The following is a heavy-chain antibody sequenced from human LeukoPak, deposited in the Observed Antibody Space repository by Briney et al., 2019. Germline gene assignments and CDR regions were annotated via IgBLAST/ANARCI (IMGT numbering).Heavy chain of an antibody. J-gene: IGHJ4*02. CDR2: IKKDGSEK. D-gene: IGHD4-17*01. CDR1: GFTFSSYW. V-gene: IGHV3-7*01. Sequence: GGSLRLSCAASGFTFSSYWMSWVRQAPGKGLEWVANIKKDGSEKYYVDSVKGRFTISRDNAKNSLYLQMNSLRAEDTAVYYCARDIRYGDYVRNFDYWGQGTLVTVSS. CDR3: ARDIRYGDYVRNFDY.